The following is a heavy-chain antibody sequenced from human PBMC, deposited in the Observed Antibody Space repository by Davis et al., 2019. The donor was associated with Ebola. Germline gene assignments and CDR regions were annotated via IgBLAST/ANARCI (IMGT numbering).Heavy chain of an antibody. CDR2: FGTGGDT. J-gene: IGHJ6*04. Sequence: GESLKISCETSGFIFRNYVMSWVRQAPGKGLEWVSTFGTGGDTYYADSVKGRFAISRDNSRGTLYLQMNSLRVEDSAIYYCAKELYYYGMDVWGKGTTVTVSS. CDR3: AKELYYYGMDV. CDR1: GFIFRNYV. V-gene: IGHV3-23*01.